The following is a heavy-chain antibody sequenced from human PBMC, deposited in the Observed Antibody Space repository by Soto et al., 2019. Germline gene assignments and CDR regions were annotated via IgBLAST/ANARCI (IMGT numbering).Heavy chain of an antibody. D-gene: IGHD3-22*01. V-gene: IGHV3-33*01. Sequence: GGSLRLSCAASGFTFSSYGMHWVRQAPGKXLEWVAVIWYDGSNKYYADSVKGRFTISRDNSKNTLYLQMNSLRAEDTAVYYCARDPDDSSGYYYCGMDVWGQGTTVTVSS. CDR1: GFTFSSYG. CDR2: IWYDGSNK. CDR3: ARDPDDSSGYYYCGMDV. J-gene: IGHJ6*02.